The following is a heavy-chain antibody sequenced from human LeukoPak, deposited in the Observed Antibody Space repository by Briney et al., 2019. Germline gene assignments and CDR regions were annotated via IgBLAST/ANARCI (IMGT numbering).Heavy chain of an antibody. CDR1: GYTFTGYY. J-gene: IGHJ3*02. Sequence: ASVKVSCKASGYTFTGYYMHWVRQAPGQGLEWMGWINPNSGGTNYAQKFQGRVTMTRDTSISTAYMELSRLRSDDTAVYYCARSGGRFLDYGDAFDIWGQGTMVTVSS. V-gene: IGHV1-2*02. CDR2: INPNSGGT. CDR3: ARSGGRFLDYGDAFDI. D-gene: IGHD4-17*01.